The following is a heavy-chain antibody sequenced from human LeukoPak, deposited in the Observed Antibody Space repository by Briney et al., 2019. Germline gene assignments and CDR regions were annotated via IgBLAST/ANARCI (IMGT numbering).Heavy chain of an antibody. Sequence: SETLSLTCTVSGGSISSGSYYWSWIRQPAGKGLEWIGRIYTSGSTNYNPSLKSRVTISVDTSKNQFFLNLSSVTAANTAVYYCARDSTVVPLDYWGQGTLVTVSS. V-gene: IGHV4-61*02. CDR2: IYTSGST. D-gene: IGHD3-10*01. J-gene: IGHJ4*02. CDR3: ARDSTVVPLDY. CDR1: GGSISSGSYY.